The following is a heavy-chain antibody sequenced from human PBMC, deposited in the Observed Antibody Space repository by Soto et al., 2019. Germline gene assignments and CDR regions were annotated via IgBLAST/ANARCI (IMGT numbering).Heavy chain of an antibody. CDR1: GYSFTNYW. CDR2: VYPGDSDS. CDR3: ARIPSAYRNYYFDN. J-gene: IGHJ4*02. D-gene: IGHD4-4*01. V-gene: IGHV5-51*01. Sequence: GESLKISCKGSGYSFTNYWIGWVRQMPGKALGWMGIVYPGDSDSRYSPSFQGQVTISADKSISTAYLQWSSLKASDTAMYYCARIPSAYRNYYFDNWGQGTLVTVSS.